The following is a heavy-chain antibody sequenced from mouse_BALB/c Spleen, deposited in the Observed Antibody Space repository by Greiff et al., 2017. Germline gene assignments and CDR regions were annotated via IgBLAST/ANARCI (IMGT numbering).Heavy chain of an antibody. CDR2: ISSGSSTI. J-gene: IGHJ4*01. Sequence: EVKLMESGGGLVQPGGSRKLSCAASGFTFSSFGMHWVRQAPEKGLEWVAYISSGSSTIYYADTVKGRFTISRDNPKNTLFLQMTSLRSEDTAMYYCARDSLLRLQAMDYWGQGTSVTVSS. D-gene: IGHD1-2*01. V-gene: IGHV5-17*02. CDR3: ARDSLLRLQAMDY. CDR1: GFTFSSFG.